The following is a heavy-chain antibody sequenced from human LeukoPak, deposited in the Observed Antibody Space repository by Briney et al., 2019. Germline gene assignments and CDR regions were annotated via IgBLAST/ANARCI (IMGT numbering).Heavy chain of an antibody. CDR3: ARIGYSSSSLDY. V-gene: IGHV3-48*03. CDR1: GFTFSSYE. CDR2: ISGSGSSI. J-gene: IGHJ4*02. Sequence: GGSLRLSCAASGFTFSSYEMHWVRQAPGKGLEWVSYISGSGSSIYYADSVKGRFTISRDNARNSLYLQMNSLRAEDTAVYYCARIGYSSSSLDYWGQGTLVTVSS. D-gene: IGHD6-13*01.